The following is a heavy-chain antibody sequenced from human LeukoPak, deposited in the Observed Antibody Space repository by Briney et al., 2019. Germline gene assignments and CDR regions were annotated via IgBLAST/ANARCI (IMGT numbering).Heavy chain of an antibody. Sequence: GGSLRLSCAASGFNFNDHTMHWVRQAPGKGLEWVSLISWDGDRTYYVDSVKGRFTISRDNGKRSLYLLMNSLRLEDSAFYYCVKENGPEDGRFDYWGRGTLVAVSS. J-gene: IGHJ4*02. CDR2: ISWDGDRT. CDR1: GFNFNDHT. CDR3: VKENGPEDGRFDY. D-gene: IGHD1-14*01. V-gene: IGHV3-43*01.